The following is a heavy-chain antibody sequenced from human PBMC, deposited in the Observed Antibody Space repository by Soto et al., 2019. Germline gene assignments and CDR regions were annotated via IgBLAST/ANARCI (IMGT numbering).Heavy chain of an antibody. V-gene: IGHV3-11*01. CDR3: ARGPLDAFDI. J-gene: IGHJ3*02. Sequence: QVQLVESGGGLVKPGGSLRLSCAASGFSFSGSYMSWIRQAPGKGPEWVSYIRSGGSSEYYAASVRGRFPISRDDAKNSLYLQLNSLRADDTAVYYCARGPLDAFDIWGQGTMVTVSS. CDR1: GFSFSGSY. CDR2: IRSGGSSE.